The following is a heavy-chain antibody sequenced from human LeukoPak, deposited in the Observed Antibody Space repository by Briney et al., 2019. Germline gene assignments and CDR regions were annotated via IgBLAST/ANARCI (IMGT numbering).Heavy chain of an antibody. CDR1: GFTFSTYW. CDR2: IKQDGSEK. V-gene: IGHV3-7*01. Sequence: GGSLRLSCTASGFTFSTYWMSWVRQAPGKGLECVASIKQDGSEKEYVDSVKGRFPISRDNAKNSLYLQMISLRAEDTAVYYCARWRGAQSEFEYWGQGTLVTVSS. D-gene: IGHD3-3*01. J-gene: IGHJ4*02. CDR3: ARWRGAQSEFEY.